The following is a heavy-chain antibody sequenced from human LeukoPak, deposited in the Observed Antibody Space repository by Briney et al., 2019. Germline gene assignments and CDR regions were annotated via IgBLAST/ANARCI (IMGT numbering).Heavy chain of an antibody. CDR3: ARQGMDV. V-gene: IGHV5-51*01. Sequence: LGESLKISCKGSGYSFTSYWLCWVRQMPGKGLEWMGIIYAVDSDTRYSPSLQGQLTISADKSISTAYVQWGSLKASDTAMYCCARQGMDVWGQGTTVTVSS. J-gene: IGHJ6*02. CDR2: IYAVDSDT. CDR1: GYSFTSYW.